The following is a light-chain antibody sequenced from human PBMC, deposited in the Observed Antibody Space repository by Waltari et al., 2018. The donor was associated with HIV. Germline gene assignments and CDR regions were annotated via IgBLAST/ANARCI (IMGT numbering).Light chain of an antibody. CDR1: SSDLGSYNL. CDR2: EVP. CDR3: CSYAGSNTYVV. J-gene: IGLJ2*01. V-gene: IGLV2-23*02. Sequence: QSALTQPASVSGSPGQSITISCTGTSSDLGSYNLVPWYQQHPGKAPKLMIYEVPKRPSGVSNRFSGSKSGNTASLTISGLQAEDEADYYCCSYAGSNTYVVFGGGTKLTVL.